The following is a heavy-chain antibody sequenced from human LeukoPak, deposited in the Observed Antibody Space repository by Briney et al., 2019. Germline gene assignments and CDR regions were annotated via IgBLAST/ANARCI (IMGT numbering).Heavy chain of an antibody. CDR2: INTDGTST. D-gene: IGHD1-1*01. J-gene: IGHJ4*02. Sequence: GGSLSLSCAVSGFTFSRYWMHWVRQAPGKGLVWVSRINTDGTSTNYADSVKGRFTISRDNAKNTLYLQMNSLRDEDTAVYYCVKDRTREGNRLFEHWGQGTLVTVSS. CDR1: GFTFSRYW. CDR3: VKDRTREGNRLFEH. V-gene: IGHV3-74*01.